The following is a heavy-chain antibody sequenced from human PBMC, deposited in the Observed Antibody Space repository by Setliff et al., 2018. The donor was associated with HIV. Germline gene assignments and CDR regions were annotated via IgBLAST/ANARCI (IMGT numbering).Heavy chain of an antibody. Sequence: ASVKVSCKASGYTFTSYDINWVRLATGQGLEWMGWMNPNSGHTGYAQKFQGRVTITSDTSISTAYMELSSLRSEDTAVYYCARGSGFIEAAGTDYWGQGTLVTVSS. V-gene: IGHV1-8*03. D-gene: IGHD6-13*01. CDR1: GYTFTSYD. CDR2: MNPNSGHT. CDR3: ARGSGFIEAAGTDY. J-gene: IGHJ4*02.